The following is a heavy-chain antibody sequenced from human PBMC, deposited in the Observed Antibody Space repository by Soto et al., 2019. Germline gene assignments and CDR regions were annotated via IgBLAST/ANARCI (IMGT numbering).Heavy chain of an antibody. CDR2: VKWNGGST. Sequence: EVQLVESGGGVLRPGGSLRLSCAASGFTFDDYGMSWARQAPGKGLEWVSGVKWNGGSTGYADSVKGRFTISRDNAKNSRYLQMNSLRADDTAFYYCVKGASLNFDYWGQGTLVTVSS. J-gene: IGHJ4*02. CDR3: VKGASLNFDY. CDR1: GFTFDDYG. V-gene: IGHV3-20*04. D-gene: IGHD1-26*01.